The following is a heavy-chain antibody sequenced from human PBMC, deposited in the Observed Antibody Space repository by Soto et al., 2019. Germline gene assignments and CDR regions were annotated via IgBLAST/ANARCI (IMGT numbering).Heavy chain of an antibody. CDR3: ANPIPSYYGMDV. CDR1: GFTFSSYG. J-gene: IGHJ6*02. V-gene: IGHV3-30*18. CDR2: ISYDGSNK. Sequence: QVQLVESGGGVVQPGRSLRLSCAASGFTFSSYGMHWVRQAPGKGLEWVAVISYDGSNKYYADSVKGRFTISRDNSKNTLYRQMNSLRAEDTAVYYCANPIPSYYGMDVWGQGTAVTVSS.